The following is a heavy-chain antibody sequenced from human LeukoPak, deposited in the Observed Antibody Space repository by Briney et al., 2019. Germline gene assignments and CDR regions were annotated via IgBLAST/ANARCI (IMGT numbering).Heavy chain of an antibody. D-gene: IGHD3-10*01. V-gene: IGHV3-30*04. CDR2: ISLDGAYR. J-gene: IGHJ4*02. CDR3: AKDQQGGAGSGRFDY. CDR1: GFTSSA. Sequence: GGSLRLSCAASGFTSSAIHWVRQSPGKGLEWLAIISLDGAYRYYADSVKGRFTISRDISKNTFYLQMSSLTADDAALYYCAKDQQGGAGSGRFDYWGQGTLVTVSS.